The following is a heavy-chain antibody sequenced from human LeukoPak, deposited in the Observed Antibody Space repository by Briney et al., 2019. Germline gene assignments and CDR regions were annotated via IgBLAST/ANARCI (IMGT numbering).Heavy chain of an antibody. CDR2: AYSGGNI. CDR3: ARVTSRGDSGDAFDI. CDR1: GFTFSSYA. V-gene: IGHV3-23*03. J-gene: IGHJ3*02. D-gene: IGHD5-12*01. Sequence: SGGSLRLSCAASGFTFSSYAMSWVRQAPGKGLEWVSVAYSGGNINYADSVKGRFTISRDNSKNTLFLQMNSLRAEDTAVYYCARVTSRGDSGDAFDIWGQGTMVTVSS.